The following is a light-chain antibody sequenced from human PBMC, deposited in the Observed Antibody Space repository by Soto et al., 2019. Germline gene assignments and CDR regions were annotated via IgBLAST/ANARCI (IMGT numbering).Light chain of an antibody. Sequence: EIVLTQSPGTLSLSPGERATLSCRASQSVSSYLAWYQQKPGQAPRLLIYDASTRATGIPARFSGSGSGTDLTLTISSREPEDYAVFYCQQRSNRPPWTFGQGTKVDIK. CDR1: QSVSSY. CDR3: QQRSNRPPWT. J-gene: IGKJ1*01. CDR2: DAS. V-gene: IGKV3-11*01.